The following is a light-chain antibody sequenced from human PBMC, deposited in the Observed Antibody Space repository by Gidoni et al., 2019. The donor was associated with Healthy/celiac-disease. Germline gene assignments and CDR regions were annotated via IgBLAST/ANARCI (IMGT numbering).Light chain of an antibody. CDR2: DAS. J-gene: IGKJ5*01. Sequence: AIQLTQSPSSLSASVGDRVPITCRASQGISSAVAWYQQKPGKAPKLLIYDASSLESGVPSRVGSSGAGKDFTITSSRQQHEDYATYYCQQCNNYPRITFGQGTRLEIK. CDR1: QGISSA. CDR3: QQCNNYPRIT. V-gene: IGKV1D-13*01.